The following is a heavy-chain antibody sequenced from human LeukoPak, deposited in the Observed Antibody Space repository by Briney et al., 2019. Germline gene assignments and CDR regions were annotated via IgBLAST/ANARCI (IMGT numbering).Heavy chain of an antibody. CDR2: IYYSGST. J-gene: IGHJ6*02. V-gene: IGHV4-59*08. CDR3: ARLLLYGSYYYYGMDV. CDR1: GGSISSHY. Sequence: ASETLSLTCTVSGGSISSHYWSWIRQPPGKGLEWIGYIYYSGSTNYNPSLKSRVTISVDTSKNQFSLKLSSVTAADTAVYYCARLLLYGSYYYYGMDVWGQGTTVTVSS. D-gene: IGHD2-15*01.